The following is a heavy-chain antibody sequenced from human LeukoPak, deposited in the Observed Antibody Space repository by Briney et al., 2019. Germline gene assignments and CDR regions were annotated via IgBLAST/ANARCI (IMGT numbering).Heavy chain of an antibody. D-gene: IGHD4-17*01. CDR1: GVSFDDYY. V-gene: IGHV4-34*01. J-gene: IGHJ4*02. Sequence: SETLSLTCAVSGVSFDDYYRSRVRQPPGKGLEWIGEINHSGYTNDSPSLKSRVTISIDTSRKQFSLNLRSVTVADTAVYYCTRMTTAHDYWGQGTLVTVSS. CDR3: TRMTTAHDY. CDR2: INHSGYT.